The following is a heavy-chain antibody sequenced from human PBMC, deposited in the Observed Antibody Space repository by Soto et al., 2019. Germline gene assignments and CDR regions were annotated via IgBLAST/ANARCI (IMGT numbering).Heavy chain of an antibody. CDR2: IWYDGSNK. CDR3: ARDRWELLLRGGGMDV. CDR1: GFTFSSYG. Sequence: QVQLVESGGGVVQPGRSLRLSCAASGFTFSSYGMHWVRQAPGKGLEWVAVIWYDGSNKYYADSVKGRFTISRDNSKNPLYLQMNSLRAEDTAVYYCARDRWELLLRGGGMDVWGQGTTVTVSS. J-gene: IGHJ6*02. D-gene: IGHD1-26*01. V-gene: IGHV3-33*01.